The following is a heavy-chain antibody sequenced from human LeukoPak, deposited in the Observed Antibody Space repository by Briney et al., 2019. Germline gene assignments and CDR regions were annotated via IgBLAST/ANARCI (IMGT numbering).Heavy chain of an antibody. D-gene: IGHD2-15*01. CDR3: ARVVAATRGLYYYYYGMDV. CDR2: INHSGST. J-gene: IGHJ6*02. Sequence: PSETLSLTCAVYGGSFSGYYWSWIRQPPGKGLEWIGEINHSGSTNYNPPLKSRVTISVDTSKNQFSLKLSSVTAADTAVYYCARVVAATRGLYYYYYGMDVWGQGTTVTVSS. CDR1: GGSFSGYY. V-gene: IGHV4-34*01.